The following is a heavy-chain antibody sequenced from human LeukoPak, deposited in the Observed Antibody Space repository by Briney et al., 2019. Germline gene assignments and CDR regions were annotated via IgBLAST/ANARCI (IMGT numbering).Heavy chain of an antibody. CDR2: INPGVGST. Sequence: ASVKVSCKASGYTFTSYYIHWVRQAPGQGLEWMGIINPGVGSTTYAQKFQGRVTMTRDTSTSTVYMELSSLRSEDTAVYYCARDRVMGGTTTCEYWGQRTLVTVSS. V-gene: IGHV1-46*01. CDR3: ARDRVMGGTTTCEY. J-gene: IGHJ4*02. D-gene: IGHD1-7*01. CDR1: GYTFTSYY.